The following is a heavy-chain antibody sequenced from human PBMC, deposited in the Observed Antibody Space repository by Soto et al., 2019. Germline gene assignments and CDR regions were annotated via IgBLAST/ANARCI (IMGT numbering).Heavy chain of an antibody. J-gene: IGHJ5*02. D-gene: IGHD3-10*01. CDR3: ARDRAGGGFDP. CDR2: ISSSSSYI. V-gene: IGHV3-21*01. CDR1: GFTFSSYS. Sequence: EVQLVESGGGLVKPGGSLRLSCAASGFTFSSYSMNWVRQAPGKGLEWVSSISSSSSYIYYADSVKGRFTISRDTAKNSLYLKKTGARAGDTAVYNCARDRAGGGFDPWGQGTLVTVSS.